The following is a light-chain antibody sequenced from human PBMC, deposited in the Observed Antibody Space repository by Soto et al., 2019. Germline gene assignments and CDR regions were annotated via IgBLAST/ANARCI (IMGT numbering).Light chain of an antibody. V-gene: IGLV2-23*02. CDR2: EVT. CDR3: CSYAGSSTPYV. Sequence: QSVLTQPASVSGSPGQSITISCTGTSRDIGTSNLVSWYQQYPGKAPKLIIFEVTRRPSGISNRFSGSKSGNTASLTISGLQPEDEADYYCCSYAGSSTPYVFGTGTKVTVL. J-gene: IGLJ1*01. CDR1: SRDIGTSNL.